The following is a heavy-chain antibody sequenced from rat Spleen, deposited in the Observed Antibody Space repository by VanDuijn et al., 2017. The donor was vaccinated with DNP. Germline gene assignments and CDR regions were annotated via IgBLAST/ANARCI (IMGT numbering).Heavy chain of an antibody. CDR3: ARWNIGTSPLDY. J-gene: IGHJ2*01. V-gene: IGHV3-3*01. Sequence: EVQLQESGPGLVKPSQSLSLTCSVTGYSITSSYRWNWIRKFPGNKLEWMGYINSAGSTNYNPSLKSRISITRDTSKNQFFLQVNSVTTEDTATYYCARWNIGTSPLDYWGQGVMVTVSS. CDR2: INSAGST. CDR1: GYSITSSYR. D-gene: IGHD1-5*01.